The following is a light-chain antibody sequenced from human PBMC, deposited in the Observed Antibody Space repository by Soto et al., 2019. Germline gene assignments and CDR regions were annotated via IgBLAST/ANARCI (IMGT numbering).Light chain of an antibody. V-gene: IGKV1-39*01. CDR3: QQSYATVRT. J-gene: IGKJ4*01. CDR2: AAS. CDR1: QGFSTF. Sequence: DIQMTQSPSSLSTSVGDRVTITCRASQGFSTFLNWYQQKPGKAPRLLIYAASRSQSGVPARFSGSGAETDFTLTITSLQPEDFGIYYCQQSYATVRTFGGGTKVDIK.